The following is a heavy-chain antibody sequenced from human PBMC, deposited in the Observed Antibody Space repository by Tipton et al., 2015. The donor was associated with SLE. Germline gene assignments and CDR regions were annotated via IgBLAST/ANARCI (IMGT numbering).Heavy chain of an antibody. Sequence: LRLSCAVYGGSFSGYCWSWIRQPPGKGLEWIGEINHSGSTNYNPSLKSRVTISVDTSKNQFSLKLSSVTAADTAVYYCARDRVTIFGVGYGMDVWGQGTTVTVSS. D-gene: IGHD3-3*01. CDR1: GGSFSGYC. V-gene: IGHV4-34*01. CDR2: INHSGST. CDR3: ARDRVTIFGVGYGMDV. J-gene: IGHJ6*02.